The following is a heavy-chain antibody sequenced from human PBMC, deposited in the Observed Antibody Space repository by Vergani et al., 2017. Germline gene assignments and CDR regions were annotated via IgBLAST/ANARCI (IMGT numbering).Heavy chain of an antibody. CDR1: GGSISSGGYS. CDR3: ASSVEPGYYFDY. Sequence: QLQLQESGSGLVKPSQTLSLTCAVSGGSISSGGYSWSWIRQPPGKGLEWIGYIYHSGSTYYNPSLKSRVTISVDRAKNQFSLKMSSVTAADTAVYYCASSVEPGYYFDYWGQGTLVTVSS. J-gene: IGHJ4*02. V-gene: IGHV4-30-2*01. CDR2: IYHSGST. D-gene: IGHD1-14*01.